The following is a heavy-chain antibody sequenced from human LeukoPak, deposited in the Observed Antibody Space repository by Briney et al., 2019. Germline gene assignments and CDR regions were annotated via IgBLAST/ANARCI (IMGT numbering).Heavy chain of an antibody. CDR2: ICGSSDNT. CDR3: ARGYCSSTSCYMSYYFYYMDV. CDR1: GFTGSSNY. J-gene: IGHJ6*03. V-gene: IGHV3-66*01. Sequence: GGSLRLSCVASGFTGSSNYMSWVRQAPGKGLEWVSTICGSSDNTYNADSVKGRFTISRDNSKNTLYLQMNSLRAEDTAVYYCARGYCSSTSCYMSYYFYYMDVWGKGTTVTVSS. D-gene: IGHD2-2*02.